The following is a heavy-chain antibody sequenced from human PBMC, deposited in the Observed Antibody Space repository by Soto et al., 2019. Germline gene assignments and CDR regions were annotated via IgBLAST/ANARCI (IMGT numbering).Heavy chain of an antibody. V-gene: IGHV4-34*01. CDR3: ARGRGYKDY. CDR2: INHSGST. CDR1: GGSFSGYY. D-gene: IGHD6-25*01. J-gene: IGHJ4*02. Sequence: SETLSLTCAVYGGSFSGYYWSWIRQPPGKGLEWIGEINHSGSTNYNPSLKSRVTISVDTSKNQFSLKLSSVTAADTAVYYCARGRGYKDYWGQGTLVTVSS.